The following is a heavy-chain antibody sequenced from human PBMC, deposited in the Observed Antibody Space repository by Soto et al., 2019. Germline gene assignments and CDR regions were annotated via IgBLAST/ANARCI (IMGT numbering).Heavy chain of an antibody. CDR1: GFTFSSYS. Sequence: EVQLVESGGGLVKPGGSLRLSCAASGFTFSSYSMNWVRQAPGKGLEWVSSISSSSSYIYYADSVKGRFTISRDNAKNSLYLQMNSLRAEDTAVYYCASDHRWSDQYYGMDVWGQGTTVTVSS. CDR2: ISSSSSYI. V-gene: IGHV3-21*01. J-gene: IGHJ6*02. CDR3: ASDHRWSDQYYGMDV. D-gene: IGHD2-15*01.